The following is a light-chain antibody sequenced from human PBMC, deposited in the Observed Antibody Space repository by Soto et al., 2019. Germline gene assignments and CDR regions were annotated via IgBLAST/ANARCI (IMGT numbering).Light chain of an antibody. J-gene: IGKJ5*01. Sequence: EIVLTQSPATLSLSPGERATLSCRASQSVSSYLLWYQQKPGQAPRLLIYDASNRATGIPARFSGSGSATDFTLTISRLEPEDFALFYCHQYGSSPITFGQGTRLEIK. CDR1: QSVSSY. CDR3: HQYGSSPIT. CDR2: DAS. V-gene: IGKV3-20*01.